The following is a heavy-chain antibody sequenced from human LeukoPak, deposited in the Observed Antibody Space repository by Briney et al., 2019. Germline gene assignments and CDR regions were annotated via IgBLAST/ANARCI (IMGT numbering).Heavy chain of an antibody. CDR1: GFTVSSNY. Sequence: PGGSLRLSCAASGFTVSSNYMSWVRQAPGKGLEWVSVIYSGGSTYYADSVKGRFTISRDNSKNTLYLQMNSLRAEDTAVYYCAGPSSGSSYYFDYWGQGTLVTVSS. J-gene: IGHJ4*02. CDR3: AGPSSGSSYYFDY. CDR2: IYSGGST. D-gene: IGHD1-26*01. V-gene: IGHV3-66*04.